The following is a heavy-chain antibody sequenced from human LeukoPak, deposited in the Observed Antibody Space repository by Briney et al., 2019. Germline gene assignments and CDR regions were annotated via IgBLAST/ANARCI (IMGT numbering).Heavy chain of an antibody. CDR2: IYPGDSDT. CDR3: ARVPYCSGGSCTGYYFDY. D-gene: IGHD2-15*01. V-gene: IGHV5-51*01. Sequence: GESLKISCKGSGYRFTSYWIGWVRQMPGKGLEWMGIIYPGDSDTRYSPSFQGQVTISADKSISTAYLQWSSLKASDTAMYYCARVPYCSGGSCTGYYFDYWGQGTLVTVSS. J-gene: IGHJ4*02. CDR1: GYRFTSYW.